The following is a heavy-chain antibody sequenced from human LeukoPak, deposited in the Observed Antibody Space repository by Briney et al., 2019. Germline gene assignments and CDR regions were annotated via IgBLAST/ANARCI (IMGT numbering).Heavy chain of an antibody. J-gene: IGHJ5*01. V-gene: IGHV3-9*01. CDR2: ISWNSGSI. CDR1: GFTFDDYA. Sequence: GRSLRLSCAASGFTFDDYAMHWVRQAPGKGLEWVSGISWNSGSIGYADSVKGRFTISRDNAKNTLYLQMNSLRAEDTAMYYCVRDWHHYDFDSWGQGTLVTVSS. D-gene: IGHD3-3*01. CDR3: VRDWHHYDFDS.